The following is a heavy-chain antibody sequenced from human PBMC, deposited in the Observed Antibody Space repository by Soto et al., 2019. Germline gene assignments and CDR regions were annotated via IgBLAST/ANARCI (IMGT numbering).Heavy chain of an antibody. CDR3: AHPRGYGVFDAYDI. CDR2: ISASGEST. Sequence: SLRLSCAASGFTFSTYAISWIRQAPGKGLEWVSAISASGESTYSADSVKGRFTISRDNSMNALYLQMSSLRIEDTAVYYCAHPRGYGVFDAYDIWGQATMVTVSS. V-gene: IGHV3-23*01. CDR1: GFTFSTYA. D-gene: IGHD4-17*01. J-gene: IGHJ3*02.